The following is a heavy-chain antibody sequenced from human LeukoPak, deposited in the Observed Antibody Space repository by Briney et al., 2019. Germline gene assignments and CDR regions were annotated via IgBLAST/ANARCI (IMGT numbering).Heavy chain of an antibody. D-gene: IGHD4-23*01. CDR1: GGSISSSSYY. CDR3: ARNYGGITLG. CDR2: IYYSGST. Sequence: SETLSLTCTVSGGSISSSSYYWGWIRQPPGKGLEWIGSIYYSGSTYYNPSLKSRVTISVDTSKNQFSLKLSSVTAADTAVYYCARNYGGITLGWGQATLVTVSS. V-gene: IGHV4-39*01. J-gene: IGHJ4*02.